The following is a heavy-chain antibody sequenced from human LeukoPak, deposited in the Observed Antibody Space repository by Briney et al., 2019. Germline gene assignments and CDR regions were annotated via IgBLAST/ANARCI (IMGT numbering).Heavy chain of an antibody. J-gene: IGHJ3*02. Sequence: GRSLRLSCAASGFTFDDYAMHWVRQAPGKGLEWVSGINWNSGSIGYADSEKGRFTISRDNAKNSLYLQMNSLRAEDTALYYCASSPGYYDSSGYYSGDLAFGIWGQGTMVTVSS. CDR1: GFTFDDYA. CDR2: INWNSGSI. D-gene: IGHD3-22*01. V-gene: IGHV3-9*01. CDR3: ASSPGYYDSSGYYSGDLAFGI.